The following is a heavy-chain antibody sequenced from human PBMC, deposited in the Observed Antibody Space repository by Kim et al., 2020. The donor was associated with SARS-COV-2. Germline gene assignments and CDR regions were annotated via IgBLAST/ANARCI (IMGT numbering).Heavy chain of an antibody. CDR1: GGSISSYY. V-gene: IGHV4-59*13. CDR3: AGVYYFYGMDV. CDR2: IYYSGST. J-gene: IGHJ6*02. Sequence: SETLSLTCTVSGGSISSYYWSWIRQPPGKGLEWIGYIYYSGSTNYNPSLKSRVTISVDTSKNQFSLRLSSVTAADTAVYYCAGVYYFYGMDVWCQGTAVT. D-gene: IGHD2-8*01.